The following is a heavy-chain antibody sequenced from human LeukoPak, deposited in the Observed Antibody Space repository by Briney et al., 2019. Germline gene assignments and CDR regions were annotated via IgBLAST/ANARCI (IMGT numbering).Heavy chain of an antibody. Sequence: SETLSLTCTVSGYSISSGYYWGWIRQPAGKGLEWIGRIYTSGSTNYNPSLKSRVTMSVDTSKNQFSLKLSSVTAADTAVYYCAREPTTVTIFDYWGQGTLVTVSS. V-gene: IGHV4-4*07. D-gene: IGHD4-17*01. J-gene: IGHJ4*02. CDR2: IYTSGST. CDR3: AREPTTVTIFDY. CDR1: GYSISSGYY.